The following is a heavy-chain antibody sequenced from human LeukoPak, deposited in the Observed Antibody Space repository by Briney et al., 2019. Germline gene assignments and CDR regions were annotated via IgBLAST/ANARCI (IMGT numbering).Heavy chain of an antibody. CDR3: ARGPIWFGEPYLDY. D-gene: IGHD3-10*01. CDR2: ISSSGSTI. CDR1: GFTFSDYY. V-gene: IGHV3-11*04. Sequence: GSLRLSCAASGFTFSDYYMSWIRQAPGKGLEWVSYISSSGSTIYYADSVKGRFTISRDNSKNTLYLQMNSLRAEDTAVYYCARGPIWFGEPYLDYWGQGTLVTVSS. J-gene: IGHJ4*02.